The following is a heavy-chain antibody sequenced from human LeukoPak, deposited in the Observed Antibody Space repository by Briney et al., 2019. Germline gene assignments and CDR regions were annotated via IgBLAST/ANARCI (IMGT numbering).Heavy chain of an antibody. V-gene: IGHV1-2*06. J-gene: IGHJ4*02. Sequence: GASVKVSCKASGYIFTDYYMHWVRQAPGQGLEWMGRINPNNGGTYYSQKFQGRVTMTRDTSITTAYMELSRPRSDDTAVYCCARAPAYCGGDCYFYWGQGTLVTVSS. D-gene: IGHD2-21*02. CDR3: ARAPAYCGGDCYFY. CDR2: INPNNGGT. CDR1: GYIFTDYY.